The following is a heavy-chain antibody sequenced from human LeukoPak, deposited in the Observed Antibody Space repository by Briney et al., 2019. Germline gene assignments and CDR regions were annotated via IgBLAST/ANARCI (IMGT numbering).Heavy chain of an antibody. D-gene: IGHD6-13*01. CDR1: GGSISSGDYY. CDR3: ARGRPRGTYSSSWYPLYFDY. CDR2: IYYSGST. V-gene: IGHV4-30-4*01. J-gene: IGHJ4*02. Sequence: SETLSLTCTVSGGSISSGDYYWSWIRQPPGKGLEWIGYIYYSGSTYYNPSLKSRVTISVDTSKNQFSLKLSSVTAADTAVYYCARGRPRGTYSSSWYPLYFDYWGQGTLVTVSS.